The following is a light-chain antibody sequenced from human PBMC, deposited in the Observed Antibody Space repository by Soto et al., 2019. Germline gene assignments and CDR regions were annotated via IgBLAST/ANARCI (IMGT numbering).Light chain of an antibody. CDR1: QSVNNN. CDR3: QHYSRWPLT. Sequence: EIVMTQSPATLSVSPGERVTLSCRASQSVNNNLAWYQQKPGQAPRLLIYGASTRAAGIPASFSGSASGTEFTLTISSLQSEDFGVYYCQHYSRWPLTFGGGTKVDIK. CDR2: GAS. J-gene: IGKJ4*01. V-gene: IGKV3-15*01.